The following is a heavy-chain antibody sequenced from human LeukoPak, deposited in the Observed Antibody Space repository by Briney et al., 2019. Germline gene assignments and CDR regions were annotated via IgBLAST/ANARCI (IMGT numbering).Heavy chain of an antibody. CDR2: IYPGDSDT. J-gene: IGHJ6*02. CDR1: GYSFTSYW. CDR3: ATSEKTSSSGWYYYYGMDV. Sequence: GESLKISCKGSGYSFTSYWIGWVRQMPGKGLEWMGIIYPGDSDTRYSPSFQGQVTISADKSISTAYLQWSSLKASDTAMYYCATSEKTSSSGWYYYYGMDVWGQGTTVTVSS. D-gene: IGHD6-19*01. V-gene: IGHV5-51*01.